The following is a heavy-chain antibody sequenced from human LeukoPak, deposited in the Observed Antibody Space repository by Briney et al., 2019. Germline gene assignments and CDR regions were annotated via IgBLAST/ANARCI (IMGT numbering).Heavy chain of an antibody. J-gene: IGHJ4*02. CDR3: AGVGMATITH. V-gene: IGHV1-69*13. D-gene: IGHD5-24*01. Sequence: GASVKVSCKASGGTFSSYAISWVRQAPGQGLEWMGGIIPIFGTANYAQKFQGRVTITADESTSTAYMELSSLRSEDTAVYYCAGVGMATITHWGQGTLVTVSS. CDR1: GGTFSSYA. CDR2: IIPIFGTA.